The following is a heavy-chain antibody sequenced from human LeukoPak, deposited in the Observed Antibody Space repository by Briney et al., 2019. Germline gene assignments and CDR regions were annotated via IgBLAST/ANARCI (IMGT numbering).Heavy chain of an antibody. CDR3: ARAYSSGWSEFDY. Sequence: KASETLSLTCTVSGGSISSYTYSWGWIRQPPGKGLEWIGSIYYSGTTYYNPSLKSRVTISVDTSKNQFSLKLSSVTAADTAVYYCARAYSSGWSEFDYWGQGTLVTVSS. D-gene: IGHD6-19*01. J-gene: IGHJ4*02. CDR2: IYYSGTT. V-gene: IGHV4-39*07. CDR1: GGSISSYTYS.